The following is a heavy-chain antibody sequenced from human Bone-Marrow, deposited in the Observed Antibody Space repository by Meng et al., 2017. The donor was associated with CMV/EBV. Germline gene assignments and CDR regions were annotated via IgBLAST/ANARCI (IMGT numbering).Heavy chain of an antibody. D-gene: IGHD1-14*01. CDR3: ARKGFPDETSYYYYGMDV. CDR2: IYHSGST. J-gene: IGHJ6*02. V-gene: IGHV4-38-2*02. Sequence: GSLRLSCTASGYAVSSAYYWGWIRQPPGKGLEWIGSIYHSGSTYYNSSLKSRVTISIDTSKNQFSLKLSSVTAADTAVYYCARKGFPDETSYYYYGMDVWGQGTTVTVSS. CDR1: GYAVSSAYY.